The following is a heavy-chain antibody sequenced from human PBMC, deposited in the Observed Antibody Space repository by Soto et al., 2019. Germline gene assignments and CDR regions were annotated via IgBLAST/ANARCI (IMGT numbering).Heavy chain of an antibody. CDR1: GFTFSSYA. CDR2: ISGSGGST. CDR3: ARRSSSWYFDC. J-gene: IGHJ4*02. D-gene: IGHD6-13*01. Sequence: EVQLLESGGGLVQPGGSLRLSCAASGFTFSSYAMNWVRQAPGKGLEWVSVISGSGGSTYYTDSVKGRFTISRDNSKSQLYLQMNSLRAEDTAVYYWARRSSSWYFDCWGQGTLVTVSS. V-gene: IGHV3-23*01.